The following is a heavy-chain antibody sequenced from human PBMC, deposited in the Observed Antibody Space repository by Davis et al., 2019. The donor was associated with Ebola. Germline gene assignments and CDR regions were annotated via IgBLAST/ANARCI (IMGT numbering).Heavy chain of an antibody. J-gene: IGHJ4*02. Sequence: PGGSLRLSCAASGFSFSSYGMHWVRQAPGKGLEWVALLSSDGGNKNYADSVKGRFTISRDNSKNTLFLQMDSLRAEDTALYYCATYDWVHWGQGTLVTVSS. CDR2: LSSDGGNK. CDR3: ATYDWVH. V-gene: IGHV3-30*03. D-gene: IGHD3-16*01. CDR1: GFSFSSYG.